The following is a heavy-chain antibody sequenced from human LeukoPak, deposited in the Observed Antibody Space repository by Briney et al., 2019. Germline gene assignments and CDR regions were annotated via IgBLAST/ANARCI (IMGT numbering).Heavy chain of an antibody. J-gene: IGHJ6*03. CDR1: GFTFSSYE. CDR2: ISSSGSTI. D-gene: IGHD4-23*01. Sequence: GGSLRLSCAASGFTFSSYEMNWVRQAPGKGLEWVSYISSSGSTIYYADSVKGRFTISRDNAKNSLYLQMNSLRAEDTAVYYCARTYGGLKDYYYYYMDVWGKGTTVTISS. CDR3: ARTYGGLKDYYYYYMDV. V-gene: IGHV3-48*03.